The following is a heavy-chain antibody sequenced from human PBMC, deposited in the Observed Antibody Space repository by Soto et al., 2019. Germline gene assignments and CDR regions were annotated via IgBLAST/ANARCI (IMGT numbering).Heavy chain of an antibody. CDR1: GFTVSNNC. D-gene: IGHD2-2*01. V-gene: IGHV3-53*02. CDR3: ATSTSLDY. J-gene: IGHJ4*02. CDR2: IYRGGST. Sequence: EVQLGETGGGLIQPGGALRLSCAASGFTVSNNCLSGVRQAPGKGLEWVSLIYRGGSTFYADSVKGRFTISRDNSKNTLFLQMNSLRAEDTDVYFCATSTSLDYWGQGTLVTVSS.